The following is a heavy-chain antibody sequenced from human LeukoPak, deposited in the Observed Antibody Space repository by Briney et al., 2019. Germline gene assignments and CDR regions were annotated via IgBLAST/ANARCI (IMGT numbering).Heavy chain of an antibody. D-gene: IGHD3-3*01. CDR2: FYYSGTT. CDR3: VKMGMGDDFYPDRFDP. Sequence: KPSETLSLTCTVSGASIRSDYWSWIRQPPGKGLEWIGYFYYSGTTTYNPSLKSRALISLDSSKNQFSLRLTSVTEADTAFYYCVKMGMGDDFYPDRFDPWGQGTLVTVSS. J-gene: IGHJ5*02. CDR1: GASIRSDY. V-gene: IGHV4-59*13.